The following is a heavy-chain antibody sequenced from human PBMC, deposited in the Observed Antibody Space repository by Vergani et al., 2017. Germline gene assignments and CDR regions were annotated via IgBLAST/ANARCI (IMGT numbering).Heavy chain of an antibody. D-gene: IGHD3-16*02. J-gene: IGHJ4*02. CDR3: ARKGRGVIVPFDY. V-gene: IGHV3-30*04. CDR2: ISYDGSNK. Sequence: VQLVESGGGLVKPGGSLRLSCAASGFTFSSYAMHWVRQAPGKGLEWVAVISYDGSNKYYADSVKGRFTISRDNSKNTLYLQMNSLRAEDTAVYYCARKGRGVIVPFDYWGQGTLVTVSS. CDR1: GFTFSSYA.